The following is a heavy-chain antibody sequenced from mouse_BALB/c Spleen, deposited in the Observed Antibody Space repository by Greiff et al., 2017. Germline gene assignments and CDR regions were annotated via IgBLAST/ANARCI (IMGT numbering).Heavy chain of an antibody. D-gene: IGHD1-1*01. CDR1: GFNIKDTY. CDR2: IDPANGNT. J-gene: IGHJ3*01. V-gene: IGHV14-3*02. CDR3: ARGSLDGSRGFAY. Sequence: VQLQQSGAELVKPGASVKLSCTASGFNIKDTYMHWVKQRPEQGLEWIGRIDPANGNTKYDPKFQGKATITADTSSNTAYLQLSSLTSEDTAVYYCARGSLDGSRGFAYWGQGTLVTVSA.